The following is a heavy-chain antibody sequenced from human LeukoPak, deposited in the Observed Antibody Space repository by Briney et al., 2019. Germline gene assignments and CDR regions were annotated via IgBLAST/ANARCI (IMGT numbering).Heavy chain of an antibody. CDR1: ENMFTNFY. V-gene: IGHV1-46*01. D-gene: IGHD3-22*01. CDR3: AREVRPHFYDSSGHDAFDI. Sequence: ASVKVSCKTSENMFTNFYIHWLRQAPGHGLQWMGLINPRGGTTRYPQKFQGRVTMTRDMSTSTVYMELSSLRSEDTAVYYCAREVRPHFYDSSGHDAFDIWGQGTMVTVSS. J-gene: IGHJ3*02. CDR2: INPRGGTT.